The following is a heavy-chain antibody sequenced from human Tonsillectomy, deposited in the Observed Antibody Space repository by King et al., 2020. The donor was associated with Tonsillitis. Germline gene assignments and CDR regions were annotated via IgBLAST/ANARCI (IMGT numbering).Heavy chain of an antibody. CDR3: TRGQLGDLSLGV. V-gene: IGHV1-2*02. J-gene: IGHJ6*02. Sequence: VQLVESGAEVKKPGASVKVSCKASGYTFTGYYIHWVRQAPGQGLEWMGWINPNSGGTNYAQKFQGRVTMTRDTPISTAYMELRRLRSDDTAVYYCTRGQLGDLSLGVWGQGTTVIVSS. D-gene: IGHD3-16*01. CDR1: GYTFTGYY. CDR2: INPNSGGT.